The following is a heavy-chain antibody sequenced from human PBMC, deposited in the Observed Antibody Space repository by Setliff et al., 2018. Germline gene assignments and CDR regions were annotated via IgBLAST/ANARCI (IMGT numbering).Heavy chain of an antibody. D-gene: IGHD2-21*02. Sequence: SETLSLTCTVSGGPISSHYWSWIRQPPGKGLEWIGSIYYSGSTNYNPSLKSRVTISVDTSKNQFSLKLSSVTAADTAVYYCARASARDYYYYYGMDVWGQGTTVTVSS. CDR1: GGPISSHY. CDR2: IYYSGST. J-gene: IGHJ6*02. CDR3: ARASARDYYYYYGMDV. V-gene: IGHV4-59*11.